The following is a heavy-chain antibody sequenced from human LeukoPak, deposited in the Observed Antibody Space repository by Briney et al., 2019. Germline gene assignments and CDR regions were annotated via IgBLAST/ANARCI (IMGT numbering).Heavy chain of an antibody. CDR2: ISYSGST. Sequence: SETLSLTCSVSGGSIRSYYWSWLRQPPGKGLEWIGYISYSGSTSYNPSLKSRVTISAGTSKNQFSLKLSSVTAADTAVYYCAREPYDSSGYVYWGQGTLVTVSS. D-gene: IGHD3-22*01. CDR1: GGSIRSYY. V-gene: IGHV4-59*01. CDR3: AREPYDSSGYVY. J-gene: IGHJ4*02.